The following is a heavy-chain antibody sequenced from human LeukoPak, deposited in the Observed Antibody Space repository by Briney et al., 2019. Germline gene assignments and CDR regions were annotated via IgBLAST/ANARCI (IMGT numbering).Heavy chain of an antibody. CDR1: GFTFNSYG. V-gene: IGHV3-30*18. J-gene: IGHJ4*02. CDR2: IAEDGSNE. CDR3: AKDRETTSSGTFDY. Sequence: GGSLRLSCAASGFTFNSYGMHCVRQAPGKGLEWVAFIAEDGSNEKYTDSVKGRFTISRDNSNNTLYLRMNSLRAEDTGVYYCAKDRETTSSGTFDYWGQGTLVTVSS. D-gene: IGHD1-1*01.